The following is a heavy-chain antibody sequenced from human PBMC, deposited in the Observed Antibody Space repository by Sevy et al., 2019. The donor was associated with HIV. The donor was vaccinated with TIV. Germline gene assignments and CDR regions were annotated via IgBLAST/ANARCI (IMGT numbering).Heavy chain of an antibody. D-gene: IGHD3-10*01. J-gene: IGHJ4*02. Sequence: GGSLRLSCTASGFTFSDYGMHWVRQAPGKGLEWVAVVWYDGINKYYGDSVKGRFTISRDNSKNTLYLQMNSLRAEDTAVYYCARDNLLPVMVSMVRGALSYYFDYWGQGTVVTVSS. V-gene: IGHV3-33*01. CDR2: VWYDGINK. CDR3: ARDNLLPVMVSMVRGALSYYFDY. CDR1: GFTFSDYG.